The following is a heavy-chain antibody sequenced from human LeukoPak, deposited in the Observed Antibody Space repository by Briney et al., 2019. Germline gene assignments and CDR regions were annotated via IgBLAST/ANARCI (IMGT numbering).Heavy chain of an antibody. CDR1: GGSFSGYY. J-gene: IGHJ4*02. Sequence: SETLSLTCAVYGGSFSGYYWSWIPQPPGKGLEWIGEINHSGSTSYNPSLKSRVTISEDTSKNQFSLKLSSATAADTAVYYCATVGRAAAGPSARYSAFRYWAQGTLVTVSS. D-gene: IGHD6-13*01. CDR3: ATVGRAAAGPSARYSAFRY. CDR2: INHSGST. V-gene: IGHV4-34*01.